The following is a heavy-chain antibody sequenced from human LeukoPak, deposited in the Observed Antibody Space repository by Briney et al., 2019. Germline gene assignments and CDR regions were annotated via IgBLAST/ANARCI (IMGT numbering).Heavy chain of an antibody. V-gene: IGHV3-15*01. CDR1: GFTVSNAW. J-gene: IGHJ4*02. Sequence: PGGSLRLSCAASGFTVSNAWMTWVRQAPGKGLEWVGRIKSETDGATTDYAAPVRGRFTISQDDSKTTLYLQMNSLKTEDTAVYYCTTHKTEIVGYCSTTSCSPFDYWGQGTLVTISS. D-gene: IGHD2-2*01. CDR3: TTHKTEIVGYCSTTSCSPFDY. CDR2: IKSETDGATT.